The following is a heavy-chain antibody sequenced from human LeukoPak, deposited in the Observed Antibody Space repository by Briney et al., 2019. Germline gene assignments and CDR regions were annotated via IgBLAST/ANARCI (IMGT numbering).Heavy chain of an antibody. Sequence: GGSLRLSCAASGQTVTNNYWHRGRQPPRKGPEWIAILYSDGDTKDADSVKGRFTFSRDSSRNTLYLQMNGLRAEDTAVYYCTYGDYPLTYWGQGTLVSVSS. CDR1: GQTVTNNY. D-gene: IGHD4-17*01. J-gene: IGHJ4*02. CDR3: TYGDYPLTY. V-gene: IGHV3-66*01. CDR2: LYSDGDT.